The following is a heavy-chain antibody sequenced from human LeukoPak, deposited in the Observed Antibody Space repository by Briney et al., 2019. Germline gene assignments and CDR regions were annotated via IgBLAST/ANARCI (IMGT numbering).Heavy chain of an antibody. CDR2: IYTSGST. J-gene: IGHJ3*02. Sequence: PSEALSLTCTVSGGSISSYYWSWIRQPAGEGLEWIGHIYTSGSTKYSPSLKSRVTMLVDTSKNQFSLKLSSVTAADTAVYYCARVADYYDSSGYSPGAFDIWGQGTMVTVSS. V-gene: IGHV4-4*07. CDR1: GGSISSYY. CDR3: ARVADYYDSSGYSPGAFDI. D-gene: IGHD3-22*01.